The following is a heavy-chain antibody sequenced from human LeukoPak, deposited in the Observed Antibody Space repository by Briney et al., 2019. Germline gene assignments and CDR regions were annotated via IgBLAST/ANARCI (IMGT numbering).Heavy chain of an antibody. D-gene: IGHD4-11*01. Sequence: ASVKVSCKASGYTFTTYDINWVRQAPGQGLEWMGRINPNSGGTNYAQKFQGRVTMTRDTSISTAYMELSRLRFDDTAVYYCARPHTVLFNWFDPWGQGTLVTVSS. J-gene: IGHJ5*02. CDR1: GYTFTTYD. CDR3: ARPHTVLFNWFDP. V-gene: IGHV1-2*06. CDR2: INPNSGGT.